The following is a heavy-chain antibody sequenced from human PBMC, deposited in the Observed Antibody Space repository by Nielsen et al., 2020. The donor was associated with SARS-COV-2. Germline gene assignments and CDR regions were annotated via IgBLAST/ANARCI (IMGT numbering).Heavy chain of an antibody. CDR1: GHTFANYG. CDR3: ARHTVYSSTWFAFDL. J-gene: IGHJ3*01. D-gene: IGHD6-13*01. Sequence: VKVSCKASGHTFANYGLTWVRQAPGQGLEWMGWLSTQNGNTNFAQKFQGRVTVTTDTSTNTVYMELRSLRSDDTAVYYCARHTVYSSTWFAFDLWGQGTMVTVSS. CDR2: LSTQNGNT. V-gene: IGHV1-18*04.